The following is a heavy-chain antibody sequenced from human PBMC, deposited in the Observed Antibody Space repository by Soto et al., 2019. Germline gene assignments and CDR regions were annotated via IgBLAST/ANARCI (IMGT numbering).Heavy chain of an antibody. V-gene: IGHV1-2*02. CDR2: INPNSGGT. Sequence: QVQLVQSGAEVKKPGASVKVSCKASGYTFTGYYMHWVRQAPGQGLEWMGWINPNSGGTNYAQKFQGRVTMTRDTSISTAYMELSRLRSDDTAVYYCARRPITGYSSSWYYFDYWGQGTLVTVSS. D-gene: IGHD6-13*01. CDR3: ARRPITGYSSSWYYFDY. CDR1: GYTFTGYY. J-gene: IGHJ4*02.